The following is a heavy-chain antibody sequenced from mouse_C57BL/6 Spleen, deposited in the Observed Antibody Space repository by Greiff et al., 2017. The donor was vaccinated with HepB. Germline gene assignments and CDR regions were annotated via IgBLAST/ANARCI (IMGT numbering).Heavy chain of an antibody. CDR1: GYTFTDYY. D-gene: IGHD2-3*01. V-gene: IGHV1-26*01. J-gene: IGHJ2*01. CDR2: INPNNGGT. CDR3: ARYDGSYFDY. Sequence: EVQLQQSGPELVKPGASVKISCKASGYTFTDYYMNWVKQSHGKSLEWIGDINPNNGGTSYNQKFKGKATLTVDKSSSTAYMELRSLTSEDSAVYYCARYDGSYFDYWGQGTTLTVSS.